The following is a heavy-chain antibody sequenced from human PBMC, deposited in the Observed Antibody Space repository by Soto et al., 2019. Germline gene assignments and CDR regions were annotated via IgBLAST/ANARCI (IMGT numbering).Heavy chain of an antibody. Sequence: ASVKVSCKASGYTFTSYGISWVRQAPGQGLEWMGWISAYNGNTNYAQKLQGRVTMTTDTSTSTAYMELRSLRSDDTAVYYCATPRGSSWYYYYYYMDVWGKGTTVTVSS. CDR1: GYTFTSYG. D-gene: IGHD6-13*01. CDR3: ATPRGSSWYYYYYYMDV. J-gene: IGHJ6*03. CDR2: ISAYNGNT. V-gene: IGHV1-18*01.